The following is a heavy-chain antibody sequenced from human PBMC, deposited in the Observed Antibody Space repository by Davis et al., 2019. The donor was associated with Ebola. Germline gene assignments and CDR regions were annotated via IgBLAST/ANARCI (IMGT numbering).Heavy chain of an antibody. CDR1: GFTFSSYG. D-gene: IGHD2-21*02. J-gene: IGHJ6*04. Sequence: GGSLRLSCAASGFTFSSYGMHWVRQASGKGLEWVAVISYDGSNKYYTDSVKGRFTTSRDNSKSTLYLQMNSLRAEDTAVYYCAKDGDCGDDCPFYNYALDVWGKGTTVTVSS. V-gene: IGHV3-30*18. CDR2: ISYDGSNK. CDR3: AKDGDCGDDCPFYNYALDV.